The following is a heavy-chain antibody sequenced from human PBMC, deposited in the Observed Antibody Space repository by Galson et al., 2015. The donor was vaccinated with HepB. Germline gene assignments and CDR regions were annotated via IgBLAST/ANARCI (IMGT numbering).Heavy chain of an antibody. J-gene: IGHJ6*02. D-gene: IGHD6-19*01. CDR2: ISYDGSNK. CDR1: GFTFSSYG. V-gene: IGHV3-30*18. Sequence: SLRLSCAASGFTFSSYGMHWVRQAPGKGLEWVAVISYDGSNKYYADSVKGRFTISRDNSKNTLYLQMNSLRAEDTAVYYCAKDPPFGSSGWYWGGALHVWGQGTTVTVSS. CDR3: AKDPPFGSSGWYWGGALHV.